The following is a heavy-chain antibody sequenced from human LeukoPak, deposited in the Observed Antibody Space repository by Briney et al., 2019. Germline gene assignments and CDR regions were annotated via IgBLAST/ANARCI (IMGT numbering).Heavy chain of an antibody. J-gene: IGHJ4*02. CDR2: ISAYNGNT. Sequence: ASVKVSCKASGYTFTSNYIHWVRQAPGQGLEWMGWISAYNGNTNYAQKLQGRVTMTTDTSTSTAYMELRSLRSDDTAVYYCARPYGDYAQFDYWGQGTLVTVSS. CDR3: ARPYGDYAQFDY. CDR1: GYTFTSNY. D-gene: IGHD4-17*01. V-gene: IGHV1-18*04.